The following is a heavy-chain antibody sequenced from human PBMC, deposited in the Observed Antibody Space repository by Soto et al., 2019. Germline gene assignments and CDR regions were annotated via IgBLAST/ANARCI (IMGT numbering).Heavy chain of an antibody. D-gene: IGHD6-13*01. J-gene: IGHJ3*02. V-gene: IGHV4-34*01. CDR1: GGSFSGYY. CDR3: ARVRAATFDI. CDR2: INHSGST. Sequence: PSETLSLTCAVYGGSFSGYYWSWIRQPPGKGLEWIGEINHSGSTNYNPSLKSRVTVSVDTSKNQFSLKLSSVTAADTAVYYCARVRAATFDIWGQGTMVTVSS.